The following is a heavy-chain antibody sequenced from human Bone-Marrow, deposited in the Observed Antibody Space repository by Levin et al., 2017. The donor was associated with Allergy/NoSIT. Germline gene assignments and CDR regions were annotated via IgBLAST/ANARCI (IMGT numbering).Heavy chain of an antibody. V-gene: IGHV4-34*01. Sequence: SQTLSLTCAVYGGPFSASSWSWLRQPPEKGLEWIGEVKHSGSTNYNPSLKSRVTMSLDTSNKQFSLPLTSVTAADTAVYYCARVPENWFDPWGQGTLVIVSS. CDR1: GGPFSASS. CDR3: ARVPENWFDP. J-gene: IGHJ5*02. CDR2: VKHSGST.